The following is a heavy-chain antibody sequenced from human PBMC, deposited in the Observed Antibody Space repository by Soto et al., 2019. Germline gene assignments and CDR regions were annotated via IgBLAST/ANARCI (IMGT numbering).Heavy chain of an antibody. J-gene: IGHJ4*02. D-gene: IGHD2-15*01. CDR2: AAYSGGT. V-gene: IGHV4-39*01. Sequence: TSETLSLTCTVSGGSIANNNYFWGWVRQPPGKGLEWIGSAAYSGGTYKNPSLKSRVTVSVDTSKNQFSLKLTSVTAADTAVYYCAKVVVGATSHSDFDSWGQGTLVIVSS. CDR3: AKVVVGATSHSDFDS. CDR1: GGSIANNNYF.